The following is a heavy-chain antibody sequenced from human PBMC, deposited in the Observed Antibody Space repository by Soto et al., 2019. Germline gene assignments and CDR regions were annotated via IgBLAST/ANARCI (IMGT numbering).Heavy chain of an antibody. CDR2: IYYSGST. D-gene: IGHD2-15*01. J-gene: IGHJ5*02. Sequence: TSETLSLTCTVSGGSISSYYWSWIRQPPGKGLEWIGEIYYSGSTNYNPSLKSRVTISADKSINTASLQWISLKASDTAMYYCAKRRGGNPDDWFDPWGQGTLVTVSS. CDR1: GGSISSYY. CDR3: AKRRGGNPDDWFDP. V-gene: IGHV4-59*12.